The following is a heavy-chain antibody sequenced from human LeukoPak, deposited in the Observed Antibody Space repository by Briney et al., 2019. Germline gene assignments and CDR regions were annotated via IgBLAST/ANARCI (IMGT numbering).Heavy chain of an antibody. V-gene: IGHV1-69*13. J-gene: IGHJ3*02. CDR2: IIPIFGTA. Sequence: SVKVSCKASGGTFSSYAINWVRQAPGQGLEWMGGIIPIFGTANYAQKFQGRVTITADESTSTAYMELSSLRSEDTAVYYCARDGGAVTPWAFDIWGQGTMVTVSS. CDR1: GGTFSSYA. D-gene: IGHD4-17*01. CDR3: ARDGGAVTPWAFDI.